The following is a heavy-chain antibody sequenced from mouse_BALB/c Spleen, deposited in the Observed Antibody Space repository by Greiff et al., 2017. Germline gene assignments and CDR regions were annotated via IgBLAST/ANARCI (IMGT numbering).Heavy chain of an antibody. CDR3: ARDDGYDEGYWYFDV. J-gene: IGHJ1*01. CDR1: GFTFSSYA. Sequence: EVKLVESGGGLVKPGGSLKLSCAASGFTFSSYAMSWVRQTPEKRLEWVASISSGGSTYYPDSVKGRFTISRDNARNILYLQMSSLRSEDTAMYYCARDDGYDEGYWYFDVWGAGTTVTVSS. V-gene: IGHV5-6-5*01. CDR2: ISSGGST. D-gene: IGHD2-2*01.